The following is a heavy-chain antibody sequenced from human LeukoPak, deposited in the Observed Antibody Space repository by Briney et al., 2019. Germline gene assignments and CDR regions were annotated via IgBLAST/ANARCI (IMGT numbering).Heavy chain of an antibody. CDR1: GYSFTSYW. J-gene: IGHJ4*02. Sequence: PGESLKISCKGSGYSFTSYWIGWVRQMPGKGLEWMGIIYPGDSDTRYNPSFQDQVTISADKSISTAYLQWSSLKASDTAMYYCARIGQQWGGRDLFDYWGQGTLVTVSS. V-gene: IGHV5-51*01. CDR2: IYPGDSDT. CDR3: ARIGQQWGGRDLFDY. D-gene: IGHD6-19*01.